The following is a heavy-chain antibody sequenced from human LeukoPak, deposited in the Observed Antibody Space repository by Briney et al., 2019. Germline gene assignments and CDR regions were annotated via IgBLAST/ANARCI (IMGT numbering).Heavy chain of an antibody. CDR2: INPSGGST. D-gene: IGHD3-10*01. CDR1: GYTFTSYY. CDR3: ARERITMVRGTQYNRFDP. V-gene: IGHV1-46*01. Sequence: ASVKVSCKASGYTFTSYYMHWVRQAPGQGLEWMGIINPSGGSTSYAQKFQGRVTMTRDTSTSTVYMELSSLRSEDTAVYYCARERITMVRGTQYNRFDPWGQGTLVTVSS. J-gene: IGHJ5*02.